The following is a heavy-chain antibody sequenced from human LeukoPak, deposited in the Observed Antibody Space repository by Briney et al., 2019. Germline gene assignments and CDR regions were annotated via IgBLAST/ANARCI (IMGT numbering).Heavy chain of an antibody. CDR1: SFTSYW. J-gene: IGHJ4*02. CDR2: IYPGDSDT. Sequence: KDGESLKISCKGYSFTSYWIGWVRQMPGKGLEWMGIIYPGDSDTRYSPSFQGQVTISADKSISTAYLQWSSLKASDTAMNYCARYSSSWYRFDYWGQGTLVTVSS. CDR3: ARYSSSWYRFDY. D-gene: IGHD6-13*01. V-gene: IGHV5-51*01.